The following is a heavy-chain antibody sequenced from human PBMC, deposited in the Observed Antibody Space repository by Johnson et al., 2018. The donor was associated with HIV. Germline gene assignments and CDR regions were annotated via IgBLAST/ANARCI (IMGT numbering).Heavy chain of an antibody. CDR2: MGWNDGTT. Sequence: VQLVESGGGVVRPGGSLRLSCAASGFTFDQYVMTWVRQIPGKGLEWVCGMGWNDGTTGYADSVKGRFTISRANAKNSLYLQMTSLRAEDTALYYCTRSPVRYDSRGFYYDDAFDIWGQGTMVTVSS. V-gene: IGHV3-20*04. J-gene: IGHJ3*02. CDR1: GFTFDQYV. D-gene: IGHD3-22*01. CDR3: TRSPVRYDSRGFYYDDAFDI.